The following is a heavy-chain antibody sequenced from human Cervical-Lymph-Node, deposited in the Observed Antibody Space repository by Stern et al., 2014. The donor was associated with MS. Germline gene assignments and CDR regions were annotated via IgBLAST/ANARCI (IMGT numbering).Heavy chain of an antibody. V-gene: IGHV3-74*01. CDR2: VNCDGSRT. CDR1: GFTFSSVW. J-gene: IGHJ4*02. D-gene: IGHD5-12*01. CDR3: VRDMWLRDY. Sequence: EVQLVESGGGLVQPGGSLRLSCEAYGFTFSSVWLHWVRQAPGKGLMWISRVNCDGSRTGYADFVKGRFTILRDYAKNTRHLQMHSLRSEGTAVYYCVRDMWLRDYWGQGTLVTVSS.